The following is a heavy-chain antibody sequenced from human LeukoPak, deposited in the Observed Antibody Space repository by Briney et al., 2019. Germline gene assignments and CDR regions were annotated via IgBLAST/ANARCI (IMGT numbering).Heavy chain of an antibody. CDR2: IYTSGST. Sequence: PSETLSLTCTVSGGSISSGSYYWSWLRQPAGKGLEWIGRIYTSGSTNYNPSLKSRVTISVDTSKNQFSLKLSSVTAADTAVYYCARGGIAADHWGLNWFDPWGQGTLVTVSS. V-gene: IGHV4-61*02. CDR3: ARGGIAADHWGLNWFDP. J-gene: IGHJ5*02. D-gene: IGHD6-13*01. CDR1: GGSISSGSYY.